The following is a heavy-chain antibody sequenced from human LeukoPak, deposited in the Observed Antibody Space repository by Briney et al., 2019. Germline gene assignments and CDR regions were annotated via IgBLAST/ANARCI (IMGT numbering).Heavy chain of an antibody. V-gene: IGHV3-30*04. CDR3: ARPRISAAYAEYFQH. D-gene: IGHD6-13*01. J-gene: IGHJ1*01. CDR2: VSYDGSEE. CDR1: GFTLSSYA. Sequence: GGSLRPSCAASGFTLSSYAMHWVRQAPGKGLEWVAIVSYDGSEEYYADSVKGRFTISRDNSKNTLYLQMNSLKAEDTAVYYCARPRISAAYAEYFQHWGQGTLVTVSS.